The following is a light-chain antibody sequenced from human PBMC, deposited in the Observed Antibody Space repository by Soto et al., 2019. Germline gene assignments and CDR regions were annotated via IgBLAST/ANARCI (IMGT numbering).Light chain of an antibody. Sequence: IQMTQSPSSLSASVGDRVTITCRASQGIGTYLVWYQQKSGKAPTVLIYAASTLQNGVPFRFSGSASGRDFNLTISSLQPEDFATYYCLQDYNYPRTFGQGTKVDIK. J-gene: IGKJ1*01. CDR2: AAS. V-gene: IGKV1-6*01. CDR1: QGIGTY. CDR3: LQDYNYPRT.